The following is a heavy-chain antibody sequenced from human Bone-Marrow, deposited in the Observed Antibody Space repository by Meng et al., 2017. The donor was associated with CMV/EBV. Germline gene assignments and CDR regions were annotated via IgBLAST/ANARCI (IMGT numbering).Heavy chain of an antibody. CDR2: INSDGSST. V-gene: IGHV3-74*01. CDR3: ARARVVVPAAMAY. D-gene: IGHD2-2*01. Sequence: GGSLRLSCAASGFTFSSYWMHWVRQAPGKGLVWVSRINSDGSSTSYAASVKGRFTISRDNAKNTLYLQMHSLRAEDTAVYYCARARVVVPAAMAYWGQGTLVTGSS. CDR1: GFTFSSYW. J-gene: IGHJ4*02.